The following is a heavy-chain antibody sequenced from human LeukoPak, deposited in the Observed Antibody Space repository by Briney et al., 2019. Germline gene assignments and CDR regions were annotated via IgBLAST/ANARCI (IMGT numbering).Heavy chain of an antibody. CDR1: GYTFTSHG. J-gene: IGHJ4*02. CDR3: ARERWYSDYDYHFDY. D-gene: IGHD5-12*01. V-gene: IGHV1-18*01. CDR2: ISAYNGNT. Sequence: ASVKVSCKASGYTFTSHGISWVRQAPGQGLEWMGWISAYNGNTNYAQKLQGRVTMTTDTSTSTAYMELRSLRSDDTAVYYCARERWYSDYDYHFDYWGQGTLVTVSS.